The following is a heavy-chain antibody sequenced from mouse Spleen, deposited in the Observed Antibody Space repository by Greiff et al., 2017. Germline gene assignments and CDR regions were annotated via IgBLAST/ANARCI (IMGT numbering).Heavy chain of an antibody. D-gene: IGHD4-1*02. CDR2: IYPGDGDT. J-gene: IGHJ2*01. V-gene: IGHV1-82*01. CDR1: GYAFSSSW. Sequence: QVQLKESGPELVKPGASVKISCKASGYAFSSSWMNWVKQRPGKGLEWIGRIYPGDGDTNYNGKFKGKATLTADKSSSTAYMQLSSLTSEDSAVYFCQLGRYYFDYWGQGTTLTVSS. CDR3: QLGRYYFDY.